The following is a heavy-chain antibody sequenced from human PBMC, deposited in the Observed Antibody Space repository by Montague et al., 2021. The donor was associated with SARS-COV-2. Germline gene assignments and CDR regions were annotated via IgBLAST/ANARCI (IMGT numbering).Heavy chain of an antibody. CDR1: GFSLSTSGMC. V-gene: IGHV2-70*01. CDR2: IDWDDDK. D-gene: IGHD3-16*01. J-gene: IGHJ4*02. CDR3: ATTIYDYVWGTRVEFVY. Sequence: PALVKPTQTLTLTCTFSGFSLSTSGMCVSWIRQPPGKALEWLALIDWDDDKYYSTSLKTRLTISKDTSKNQAVLTMTNMDPVDTATYYCATTIYDYVWGTRVEFVYWGQGTLVTVSS.